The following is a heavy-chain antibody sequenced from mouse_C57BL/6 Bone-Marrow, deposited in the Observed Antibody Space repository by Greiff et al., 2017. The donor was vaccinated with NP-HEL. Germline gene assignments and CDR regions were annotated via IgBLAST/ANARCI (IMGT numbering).Heavy chain of an antibody. CDR3: AYITTVVGGVYAMDY. CDR2: INPSSGYT. Sequence: VQRVESGAELAKPGASVKLSCKASGYTFTSYWMHWVKQRPGQGLEWIGYINPSSGYTKYNQKFKDKATLTADKSSSTAYMQLSSLTYEDSAVYYCAYITTVVGGVYAMDYWGQGTSVTVSS. V-gene: IGHV1-7*01. J-gene: IGHJ4*01. D-gene: IGHD1-1*01. CDR1: GYTFTSYW.